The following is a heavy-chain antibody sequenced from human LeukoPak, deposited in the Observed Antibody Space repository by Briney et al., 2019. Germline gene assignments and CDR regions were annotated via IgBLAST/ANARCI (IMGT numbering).Heavy chain of an antibody. D-gene: IGHD3-3*01. V-gene: IGHV3-21*03. Sequence: PGGSLRLSCAASGFTFSSYSMNWVRQAPGKGLEWVSSISSSSSYIYYADSVKGRFTISRDNAKNTLYLQMHSLRTEDTAVYYCTTGSNFGVVTYAEDYWGQGTLVTVSS. CDR1: GFTFSSYS. CDR2: ISSSSSYI. CDR3: TTGSNFGVVTYAEDY. J-gene: IGHJ4*02.